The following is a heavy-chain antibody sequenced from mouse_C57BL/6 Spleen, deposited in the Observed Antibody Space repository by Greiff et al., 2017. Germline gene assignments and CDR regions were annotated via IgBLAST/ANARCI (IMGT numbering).Heavy chain of an antibody. CDR1: GYTFTSYG. Sequence: QVQLQQSGAELARPGASVKLSCKASGYTFTSYGISWVKQRTGQGLEWIGEIYPRSGNTYYNEKFKGKATLTADKSSSTAYMELRSLTSEDSAVYFCARLSGYGFAYWGQGTLVTVSA. D-gene: IGHD3-2*02. J-gene: IGHJ3*01. CDR2: IYPRSGNT. V-gene: IGHV1-81*01. CDR3: ARLSGYGFAY.